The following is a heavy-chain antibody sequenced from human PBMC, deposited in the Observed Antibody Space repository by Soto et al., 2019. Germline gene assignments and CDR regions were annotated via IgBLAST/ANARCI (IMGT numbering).Heavy chain of an antibody. CDR3: ARAHVRILSYYSDGMVV. D-gene: IGHD2-15*01. J-gene: IGHJ6*04. Sequence: QVQLVESGGGVVQPGRSLTLSCAASGFTFSRFSMHWVRQAPAKGLALVAVIAYDGSNTHYAESVKGRFNISRDDSTHAVFLQMITLRGADSAVYYCARAHVRILSYYSDGMVVWGTGTTVSVSS. CDR2: IAYDGSNT. CDR1: GFTFSRFS. V-gene: IGHV3-30-3*01.